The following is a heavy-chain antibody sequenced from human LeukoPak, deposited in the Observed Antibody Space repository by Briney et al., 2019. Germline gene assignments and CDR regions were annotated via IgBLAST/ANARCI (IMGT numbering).Heavy chain of an antibody. CDR2: INHSGST. Sequence: PSETLSLTCAVYGGSFSGYYWSWIRQPPGKGLEWIGEINHSGSTNYNPSLKSRVTISVDTSKNQFSLKLSSVTAADTAVYYCARVRRAIVVVPAARRKDAFDIWGQGTMVTVSS. CDR3: ARVRRAIVVVPAARRKDAFDI. V-gene: IGHV4-34*01. J-gene: IGHJ3*02. CDR1: GGSFSGYY. D-gene: IGHD2-2*01.